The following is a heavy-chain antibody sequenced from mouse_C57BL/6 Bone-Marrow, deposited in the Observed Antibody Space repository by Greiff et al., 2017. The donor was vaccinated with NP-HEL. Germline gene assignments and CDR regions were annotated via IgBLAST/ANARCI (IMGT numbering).Heavy chain of an antibody. CDR3: ARDGNSFAY. CDR1: GYSFTGYY. J-gene: IGHJ3*01. Sequence: VQLQQSGPELVKPGASVKISCKASGYSFTGYYMNWVKQSPEKSLEWIGEINPSTGGTTYNQKFKAKATLTVDKSSSTAYMQLKSLTSEDSAVYYCARDGNSFAYWGQGTLVTVSA. CDR2: INPSTGGT. V-gene: IGHV1-42*01. D-gene: IGHD2-1*01.